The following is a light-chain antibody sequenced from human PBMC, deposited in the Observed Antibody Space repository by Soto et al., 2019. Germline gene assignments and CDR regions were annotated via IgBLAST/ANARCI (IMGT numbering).Light chain of an antibody. CDR3: SSYTGGNPSYV. Sequence: QSALTQPPSASGSPGQSVTISCTGTSSDVGGYDYVSWYQQHPGKAPKLIIHEVTIRPSGVSDRFSGSKSGNTASLTVSGLQAEDEADYYCSSYTGGNPSYVFGTGTKVTAL. CDR2: EVT. J-gene: IGLJ1*01. V-gene: IGLV2-8*01. CDR1: SSDVGGYDY.